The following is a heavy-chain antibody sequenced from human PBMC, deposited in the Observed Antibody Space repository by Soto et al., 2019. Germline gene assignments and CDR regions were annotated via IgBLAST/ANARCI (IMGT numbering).Heavy chain of an antibody. D-gene: IGHD4-17*01. J-gene: IGHJ6*03. CDR3: AKGNYACYCYCMDV. V-gene: IGHV3-9*01. CDR1: GFTFDDYA. Sequence: EVQLVESGGGLVQPGRSLRLSCAATGFTFDDYAMHWVRQAPGKGLEWVSSISWNSGDIGYADSVKGRFTISRDNAKNSLHLQMNSLRAEDTALYYCAKGNYACYCYCMDVWGKGTTVTVSS. CDR2: ISWNSGDI.